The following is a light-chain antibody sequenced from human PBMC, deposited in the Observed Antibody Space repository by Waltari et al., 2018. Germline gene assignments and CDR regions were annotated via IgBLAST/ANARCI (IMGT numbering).Light chain of an antibody. V-gene: IGLV2-14*02. CDR3: SSYTSSNTWV. J-gene: IGLJ3*02. Sequence: WYQTHPGKAPKLMIYDGSGRPSGVSNHFSGSKSGNTASLTISGLQAEDEADYYCSSYTSSNTWVFGGGTKLTVL. CDR2: DGS.